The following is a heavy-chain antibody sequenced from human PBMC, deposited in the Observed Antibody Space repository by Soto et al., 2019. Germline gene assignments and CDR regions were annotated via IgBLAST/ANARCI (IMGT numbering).Heavy chain of an antibody. V-gene: IGHV2-5*02. J-gene: IGHJ4*02. CDR3: ARITIFGVVINPIHHFDF. Sequence: QITLKESGPPLVKPTQTLTLTCTFSGFSLSTSGVGVGWIRQPPGKALEWLALIYWDDDKRYSPSLKSRLTITKDTSKNQVVLTMTNMDPVDTATYYCARITIFGVVINPIHHFDFWGQGTLVTVSS. CDR2: IYWDDDK. CDR1: GFSLSTSGVG. D-gene: IGHD3-3*01.